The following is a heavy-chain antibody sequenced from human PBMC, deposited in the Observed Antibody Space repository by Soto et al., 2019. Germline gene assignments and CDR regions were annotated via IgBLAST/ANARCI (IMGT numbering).Heavy chain of an antibody. CDR3: AKDGRKAAMGQGGVYYYYGMDV. Sequence: GGSLRLSCAASGFTFSSYAMSWVRQAPGKGLEWVSAISGSGGSTYYADSVKGRFTISRDNSKNTLYLQMNSLRAEDTAVYYCAKDGRKAAMGQGGVYYYYGMDVWGQGTTVTVSS. V-gene: IGHV3-23*01. J-gene: IGHJ6*02. CDR2: ISGSGGST. D-gene: IGHD5-18*01. CDR1: GFTFSSYA.